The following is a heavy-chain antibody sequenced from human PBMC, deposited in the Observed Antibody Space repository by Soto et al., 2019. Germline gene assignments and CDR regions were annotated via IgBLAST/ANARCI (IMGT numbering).Heavy chain of an antibody. Sequence: GGSLRLSCAASGFTFSSYAMSRVRQAPGKGLEWVSAISGSGGSTYYADSVKGRFTISRDNSKNTLYLQMNSLRAEDTAVYYCAKDVNVVRGYMDYWGQGTLVTVSS. J-gene: IGHJ4*02. CDR2: ISGSGGST. CDR3: AKDVNVVRGYMDY. V-gene: IGHV3-23*01. D-gene: IGHD5-18*01. CDR1: GFTFSSYA.